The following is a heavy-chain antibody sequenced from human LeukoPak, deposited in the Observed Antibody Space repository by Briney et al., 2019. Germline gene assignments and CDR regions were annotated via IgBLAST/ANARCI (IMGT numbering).Heavy chain of an antibody. CDR1: GFTFNTYT. CDR3: ARGRSGSHHFDS. CDR2: ISGSSGII. D-gene: IGHD3-10*01. V-gene: IGHV3-48*01. Sequence: PGGSLRLSCAASGFTFNTYTMNWVRQAPGKGLEWVSYISGSSGIIDYADSVRGRFTISRDNAKNSLYLQMNSLRADDTAVYYCARGRSGSHHFDSWGQGTLVTVPS. J-gene: IGHJ4*02.